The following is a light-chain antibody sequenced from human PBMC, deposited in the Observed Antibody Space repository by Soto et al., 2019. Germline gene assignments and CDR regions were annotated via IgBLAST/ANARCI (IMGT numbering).Light chain of an antibody. CDR3: QQSYSVPL. CDR2: AAS. Sequence: DIQMTQSPSSLSASVGDRVTITCRASRSISNYLNWYQQKSGKAPRLLIYAASSLQPGVPSRFSGTGTGTAFTLTITSLQPEDSATYYCQQSYSVPLFGQGTRVDLK. V-gene: IGKV1-39*01. CDR1: RSISNY. J-gene: IGKJ1*01.